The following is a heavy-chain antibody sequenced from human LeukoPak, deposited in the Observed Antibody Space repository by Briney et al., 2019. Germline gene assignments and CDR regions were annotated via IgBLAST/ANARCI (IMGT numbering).Heavy chain of an antibody. V-gene: IGHV3-48*03. Sequence: GESLRLSCAASGFTFSSYEMNWVRQAPEKGLEWVSYISSSGSTIYYADSVKGRFTTSRDNAKNSLYLQMNSLRAEDTAVYYCAELGITMIGGVWGKGTTVTISS. D-gene: IGHD3-10*02. J-gene: IGHJ6*04. CDR1: GFTFSSYE. CDR3: AELGITMIGGV. CDR2: ISSSGSTI.